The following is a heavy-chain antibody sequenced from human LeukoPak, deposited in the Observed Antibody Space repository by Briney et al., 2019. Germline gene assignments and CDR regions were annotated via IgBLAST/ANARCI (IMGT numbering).Heavy chain of an antibody. CDR3: ARDLYYYDSSGDKAFRLFDY. V-gene: IGHV4-61*02. CDR2: IYTSGST. D-gene: IGHD3-22*01. Sequence: PSETLSLTCTVSGGSISSSTYYWSWIRQPAGKGLEWIGRIYTSGSTNYNPSLKSRVTMSVDTSKNQFSLKLSSVTAADTAVYYCARDLYYYDSSGDKAFRLFDYWGQGTLVTVSS. J-gene: IGHJ4*02. CDR1: GGSISSSTYY.